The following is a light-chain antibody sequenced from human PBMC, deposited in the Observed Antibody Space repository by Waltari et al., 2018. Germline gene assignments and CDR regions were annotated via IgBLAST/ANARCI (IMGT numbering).Light chain of an antibody. CDR1: GSNIGSNY. Sequence: QSVLTQPTSASGTPGQRVTLPCSGSGSNIGSNYVYWYQQLPGTAPKLLISRNDQRPSGVPDRFSGSKSGTSASLAISGLRSEDETDYYCAAWDDSLSGVVFGGGTKLTVL. CDR3: AAWDDSLSGVV. CDR2: RND. J-gene: IGLJ2*01. V-gene: IGLV1-47*01.